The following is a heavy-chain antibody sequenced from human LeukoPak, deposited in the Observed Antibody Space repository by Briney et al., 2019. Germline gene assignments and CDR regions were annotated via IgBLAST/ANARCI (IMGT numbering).Heavy chain of an antibody. J-gene: IGHJ4*02. Sequence: ASVKVSCKASGYTFTGYYMHWVRQAPGQGLEWMGWINPNSGSTNYAQKFQGRVTMTRDTSISTAYMELSRLRSDDTAVYYCARALWTGYSSSWYSYFDYWGQGTLVTVSS. V-gene: IGHV1-2*02. D-gene: IGHD6-13*01. CDR2: INPNSGST. CDR1: GYTFTGYY. CDR3: ARALWTGYSSSWYSYFDY.